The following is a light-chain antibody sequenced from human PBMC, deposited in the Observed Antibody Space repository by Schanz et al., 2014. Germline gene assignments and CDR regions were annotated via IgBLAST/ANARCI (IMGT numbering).Light chain of an antibody. Sequence: QSALTQPASVSGSPGQSITIACTGTSGDVGSFNLVSWYQQNPGRAPKLMIYEDNKRPSGVSDRFSGSKSGNTASLTISGLQAEDEAEYYCSSYTRSAIFVFGTGTKLTVL. CDR3: SSYTRSAIFV. CDR2: EDN. CDR1: SGDVGSFNL. J-gene: IGLJ1*01. V-gene: IGLV2-14*02.